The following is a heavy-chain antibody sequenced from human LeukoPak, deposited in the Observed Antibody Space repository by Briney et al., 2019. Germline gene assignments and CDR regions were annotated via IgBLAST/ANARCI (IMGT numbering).Heavy chain of an antibody. V-gene: IGHV3-53*01. D-gene: IGHD4-23*01. CDR2: IYSGGST. J-gene: IGHJ4*02. CDR3: ARGADRWNYFDY. Sequence: GGSVRLSCAASVFTVCSSFMSWLRQAPGRGLEWVSVIYSGGSTYYSGSVKGRFTISRDNSKNTVCLQMNSMRAEDTAVYYCARGADRWNYFDYWGQGTLVTVSS. CDR1: VFTVCSSF.